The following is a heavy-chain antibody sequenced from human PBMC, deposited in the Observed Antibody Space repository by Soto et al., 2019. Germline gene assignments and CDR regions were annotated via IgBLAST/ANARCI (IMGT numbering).Heavy chain of an antibody. Sequence: ASVKVSCKVSGYTLTELSMHWVRQAPGKGLEWMGGFDPEDGETIYAQKFEGRVTMTEDTSTDTAYMELSSLRSEDTAVYYCATWFSFTVDSAGLGYWGQGTLVTVSS. CDR2: FDPEDGET. CDR3: ATWFSFTVDSAGLGY. J-gene: IGHJ4*02. CDR1: GYTLTELS. D-gene: IGHD3-10*01. V-gene: IGHV1-24*01.